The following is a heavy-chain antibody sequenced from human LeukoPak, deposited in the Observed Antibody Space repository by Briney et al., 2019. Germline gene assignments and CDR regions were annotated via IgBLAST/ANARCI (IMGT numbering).Heavy chain of an antibody. J-gene: IGHJ5*02. D-gene: IGHD3-9*01. Sequence: SETLSLTCTVSGGSISSYYWSWIRQPPGKGLVWIGYIYYSGSTNYNPSLKSRVTISVDTSKNQFSLKLSSVTAADTAVYYCARNYDILTGAFDPWGQGTLVTVSS. CDR1: GGSISSYY. CDR2: IYYSGST. V-gene: IGHV4-59*08. CDR3: ARNYDILTGAFDP.